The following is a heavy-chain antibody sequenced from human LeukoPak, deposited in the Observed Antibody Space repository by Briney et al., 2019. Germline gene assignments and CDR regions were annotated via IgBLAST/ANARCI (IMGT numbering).Heavy chain of an antibody. J-gene: IGHJ4*02. CDR1: GGSFSGYY. D-gene: IGHD4-23*01. Sequence: SETLSLTCAVYGGSFSGYYWSWIRQPPGKGLEWIGYIYYSGSTNYNPSLKSRVTISVDTSKNQFSLKLSSVTAADTAVYYCARDNPTVALDYWGQGTLVTVSS. CDR3: ARDNPTVALDY. CDR2: IYYSGST. V-gene: IGHV4-59*01.